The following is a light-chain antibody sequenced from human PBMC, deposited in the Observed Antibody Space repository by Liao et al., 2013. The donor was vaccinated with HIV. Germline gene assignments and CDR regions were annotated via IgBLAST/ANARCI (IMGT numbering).Light chain of an antibody. CDR2: YDS. V-gene: IGLV3-21*01. J-gene: IGLJ1*01. CDR3: QVWDLSDHPGV. CDR1: NIGSKS. Sequence: SYELTQPPSVSVAPGKTAKITCGGNNIGSKSVHWYQQKPGQAPVLVLYYDSDRSSGIPERFYGSQSGNTATLTIIRVEAGDEADYYCQVWDLSDHPGVFGTGTKVTVL.